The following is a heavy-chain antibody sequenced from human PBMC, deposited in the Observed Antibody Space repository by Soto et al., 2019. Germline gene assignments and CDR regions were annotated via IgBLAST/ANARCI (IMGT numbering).Heavy chain of an antibody. CDR2: IIPIFGTA. J-gene: IGHJ4*02. Sequence: QVQLVQSGAEVKKPGSSVKVSCKASGGTFSSYAISWVRQAPGQGLEWMGGIIPIFGTANYAQKFQGRVTIPADDSTSTAYMELSSLRSEDTAVYYCARKYYYDSSGQAGRGYYCGYWGQGTLVTVSS. D-gene: IGHD3-22*01. V-gene: IGHV1-69*12. CDR1: GGTFSSYA. CDR3: ARKYYYDSSGQAGRGYYCGY.